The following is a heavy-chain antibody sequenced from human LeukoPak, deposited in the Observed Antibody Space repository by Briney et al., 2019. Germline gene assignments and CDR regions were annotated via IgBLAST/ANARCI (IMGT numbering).Heavy chain of an antibody. J-gene: IGHJ4*02. Sequence: GGSLRLSCAASGFTFSRSAMTWVRQGPGTGLEFVASIIYSGGATYSADSVKGRFTISRDNSKNTLYPQMNSLRAEDTALYYCAKDGLYYDGSEHVYYFDSWGQGTLVTVSS. CDR1: GFTFSRSA. V-gene: IGHV3-23*01. CDR2: IIYSGGAT. D-gene: IGHD3-22*01. CDR3: AKDGLYYDGSEHVYYFDS.